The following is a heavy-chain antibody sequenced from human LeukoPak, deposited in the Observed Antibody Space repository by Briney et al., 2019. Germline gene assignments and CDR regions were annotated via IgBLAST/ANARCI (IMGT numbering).Heavy chain of an antibody. Sequence: GGSLRLSCAASGFTFSTYAMHWVRQAPGKGLEWVAVISYDGSNKYYVDSVKGRFTISRDHSKNTVYLQMNSLRVEEAAVYYCARVMGAGHMGGALDIWGQRTKVTVSS. J-gene: IGHJ3*02. CDR1: GFTFSTYA. D-gene: IGHD1-26*01. V-gene: IGHV3-30*01. CDR3: ARVMGAGHMGGALDI. CDR2: ISYDGSNK.